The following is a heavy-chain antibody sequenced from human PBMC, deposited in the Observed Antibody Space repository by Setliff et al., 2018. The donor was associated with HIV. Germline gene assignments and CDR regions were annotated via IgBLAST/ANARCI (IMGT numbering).Heavy chain of an antibody. V-gene: IGHV4-4*02. CDR2: IYHSGST. CDR3: ARDDTVVRGHIDY. D-gene: IGHD3-10*01. J-gene: IGHJ4*02. CDR1: GGSISSNW. Sequence: PSETLSLTCAVSGGSISSNWWSWVRQPPGKGLEWIGEIYHSGSTNYNPSLKSRVTISVDTSKNQFSLKLSSVTAADTAVYYCARDDTVVRGHIDYWGQGTLVTVSS.